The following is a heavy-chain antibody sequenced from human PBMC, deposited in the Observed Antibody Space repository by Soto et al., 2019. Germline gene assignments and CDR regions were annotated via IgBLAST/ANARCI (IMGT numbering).Heavy chain of an antibody. V-gene: IGHV1-3*01. CDR2: IHAGNGNT. CDR1: GFTFTTYA. J-gene: IGHJ4*02. D-gene: IGHD3-22*01. Sequence: QVQVVQSGDEVKKPGASVKVSCKASGFTFTTYAIHWVRQAPGQRLEWMGWIHAGNGNTKSSQKFQDRLTITRDTPASTAYMELSSLRSEDSAVYYCARDRSSGDCNDFDYWGQGTLVTVSS. CDR3: ARDRSSGDCNDFDY.